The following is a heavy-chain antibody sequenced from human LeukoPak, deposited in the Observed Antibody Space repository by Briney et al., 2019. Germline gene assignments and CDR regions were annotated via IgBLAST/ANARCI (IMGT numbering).Heavy chain of an antibody. J-gene: IGHJ6*02. D-gene: IGHD6-13*01. Sequence: GSSVKVSCKASGGTFSSYAISWVRQAPGQGLEWMGRIIPILGIANYAQKFQGRVTITADKSTSTAYMELSSLRSEDTAVYYCARAYSSSSHYYYGKDVWGQGTTVNVSS. CDR3: ARAYSSSSHYYYGKDV. CDR1: GGTFSSYA. V-gene: IGHV1-69*04. CDR2: IIPILGIA.